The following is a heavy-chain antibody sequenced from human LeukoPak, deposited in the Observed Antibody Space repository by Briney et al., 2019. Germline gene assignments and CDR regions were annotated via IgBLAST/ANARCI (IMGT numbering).Heavy chain of an antibody. Sequence: PSETLSLTCTVSGGSISSSSYYWGWIRQPPGKGLEWIGNTYYGRDTYYNPSLKSRVTISVDTSKNQFSLELNSVTAADTAVYYCAAAFDYWGQGILVIVSS. V-gene: IGHV4-39*01. J-gene: IGHJ4*02. CDR1: GGSISSSSYY. D-gene: IGHD6-25*01. CDR2: TYYGRDT. CDR3: AAAFDY.